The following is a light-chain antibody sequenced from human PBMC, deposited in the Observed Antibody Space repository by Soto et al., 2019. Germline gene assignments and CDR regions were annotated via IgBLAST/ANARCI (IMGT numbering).Light chain of an antibody. CDR1: SSNIGSNT. CDR3: QSYDSSLSGSVV. CDR2: SNN. Sequence: QSALTQPPSASGTPGQRVTISCSGSSSNIGSNTVNWYQQLPGTAPKLLIYSNNQRPSGVPDRFSGSKSGTSASLAISGLQSEDEADYYCQSYDSSLSGSVVFGGGTKLTVL. V-gene: IGLV1-44*01. J-gene: IGLJ2*01.